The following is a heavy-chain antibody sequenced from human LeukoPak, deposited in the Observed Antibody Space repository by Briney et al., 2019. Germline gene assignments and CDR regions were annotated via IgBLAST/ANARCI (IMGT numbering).Heavy chain of an antibody. V-gene: IGHV3-23*01. D-gene: IGHD3-3*01. Sequence: GGSLRLSCAASGFTFSSYAMSWVRQAPGEGLEWVSAISGSGGSTYYADSVKGRFTISRDNSKNTLYLQMNSLRAEDTAVYYCAKGHSYGSGYQAVYFDYWGQGTLVTVSS. CDR3: AKGHSYGSGYQAVYFDY. CDR2: ISGSGGST. CDR1: GFTFSSYA. J-gene: IGHJ4*02.